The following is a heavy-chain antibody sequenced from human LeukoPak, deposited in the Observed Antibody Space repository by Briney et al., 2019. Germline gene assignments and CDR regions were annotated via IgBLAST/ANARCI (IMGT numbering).Heavy chain of an antibody. Sequence: SETLSLTCAVSGGSISSSNWWSWVRQPPGKGLEWIGEIYHSGSTNYNPSLKSRVTISVDKSKNQFSLKLSSVTAADTAVYYCARDRDGAYYDFWSGSRAFDIWGQGTMVTVSS. CDR2: IYHSGST. J-gene: IGHJ3*02. V-gene: IGHV4-4*02. D-gene: IGHD3-3*01. CDR1: GGSISSSNW. CDR3: ARDRDGAYYDFWSGSRAFDI.